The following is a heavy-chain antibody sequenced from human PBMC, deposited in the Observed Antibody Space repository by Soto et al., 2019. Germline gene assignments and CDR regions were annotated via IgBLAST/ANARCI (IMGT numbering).Heavy chain of an antibody. CDR1: GYTFTRYT. Sequence: QVQLVQSGAEVKKPGASVKVSCKASGYTFTRYTMYWVRQAPGQRLECMGWINDGNDKIQYSQKFQGRITITSDTSSTTAYMELSSLTSEDTAVYYCAIFGGSVSGWGQGTLVTVSS. V-gene: IGHV1-3*01. D-gene: IGHD2-15*01. J-gene: IGHJ4*02. CDR2: INDGNDKI. CDR3: AIFGGSVSG.